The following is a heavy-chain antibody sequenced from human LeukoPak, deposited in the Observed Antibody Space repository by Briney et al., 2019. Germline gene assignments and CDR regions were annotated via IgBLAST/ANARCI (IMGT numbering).Heavy chain of an antibody. J-gene: IGHJ4*02. Sequence: GGSLRLSCAASGFTFSSYRMHWVRQAPGKGLVWVSRINSDGSSTSYADSVRGRFTISRDNAKNTLYLQMISLRAEDTAVYYCARGTHSSGWHGGFDCWGQGTLVTVSS. CDR3: ARGTHSSGWHGGFDC. D-gene: IGHD6-19*01. V-gene: IGHV3-74*01. CDR2: INSDGSST. CDR1: GFTFSSYR.